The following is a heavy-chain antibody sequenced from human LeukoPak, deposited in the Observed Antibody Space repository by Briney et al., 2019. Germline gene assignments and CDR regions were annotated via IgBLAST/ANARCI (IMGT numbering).Heavy chain of an antibody. V-gene: IGHV4-39*01. CDR1: VGSISSSGYY. CDR2: IYYSGST. CDR3: ANVVAAAGSYYFDY. D-gene: IGHD6-13*01. Sequence: PSETLSLTCTVSVGSISSSGYYWGWIPQPPGKGLEWIGSIYYSGSTYYNPSLKSRVTISVDTSKNQFSLKLSSVTAADTAVYYCANVVAAAGSYYFDYWGQGTLVTVSS. J-gene: IGHJ4*02.